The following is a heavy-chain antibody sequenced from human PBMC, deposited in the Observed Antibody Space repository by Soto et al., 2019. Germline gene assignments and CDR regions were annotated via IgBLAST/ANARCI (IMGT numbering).Heavy chain of an antibody. CDR3: ARNLNNNFDY. V-gene: IGHV4-31*03. CDR2: IYYSGST. CDR1: GRSISSGGYY. Sequence: SETLSLTCTVSGRSISSGGYYCCWIRQHPGKGLEWIGYIYYSGSTYYNPSLKSRVTISVDTSKNQFSLKLSSVTAADTAVYYCARNLNNNFDYWGQGTLVTVSS. J-gene: IGHJ4*02. D-gene: IGHD1-1*01.